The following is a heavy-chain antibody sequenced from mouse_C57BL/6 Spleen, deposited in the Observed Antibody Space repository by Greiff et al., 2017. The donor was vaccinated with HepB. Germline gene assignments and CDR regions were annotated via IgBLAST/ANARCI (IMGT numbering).Heavy chain of an antibody. Sequence: QVQLQQPGAELVRPGSSVKLSCKASGYTFTSYWMDWVKQRPGQGLEWIGNIYPSDSETHYNQKFKDKATLTVDKSSSTAYMQLSSLTSEDSAVYYGARRGAITAVGYFDVWGTGTTVTVSS. J-gene: IGHJ1*03. CDR1: GYTFTSYW. D-gene: IGHD1-1*01. CDR2: IYPSDSET. CDR3: ARRGAITAVGYFDV. V-gene: IGHV1-61*01.